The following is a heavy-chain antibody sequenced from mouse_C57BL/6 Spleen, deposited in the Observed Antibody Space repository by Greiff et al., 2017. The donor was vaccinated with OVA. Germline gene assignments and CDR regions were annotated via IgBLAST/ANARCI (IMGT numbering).Heavy chain of an antibody. Sequence: QVQLQQSGPGLVQPSQSLSITCTVSGFSLTSYGVHWVRQSPGKGLEWLGVIWRGGSTDYNAAFMSRLSITKDNSKSQVFFKMNSLQADDTAIYYCAKGRLPYQGGAMDYWGQGTSVTVSS. CDR2: IWRGGST. CDR1: GFSLTSYG. J-gene: IGHJ4*01. CDR3: AKGRLPYQGGAMDY. D-gene: IGHD2-2*01. V-gene: IGHV2-5*01.